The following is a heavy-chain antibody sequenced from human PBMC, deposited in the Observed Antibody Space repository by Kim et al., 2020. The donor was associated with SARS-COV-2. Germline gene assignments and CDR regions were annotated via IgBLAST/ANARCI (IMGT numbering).Heavy chain of an antibody. CDR1: GFTFTSSA. CDR2: IVVGSGNT. J-gene: IGHJ4*02. V-gene: IGHV1-58*01. Sequence: SVKVSCKASGFTFTSSAVQWVRQARGQRLEWIGWIVVGSGNTNYAQKFQERVTITRDMSTSTAYMELSSLRSEDTAVYYCAAEVGASPPFDYWGQGTLVTVSS. D-gene: IGHD1-26*01. CDR3: AAEVGASPPFDY.